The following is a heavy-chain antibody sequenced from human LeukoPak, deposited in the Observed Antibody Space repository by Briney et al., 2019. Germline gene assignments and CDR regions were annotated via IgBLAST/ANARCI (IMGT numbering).Heavy chain of an antibody. Sequence: PGGSLRLSCAASGFTFSDHYMDWVRQAPGKGLEWVGRTRNKANSYTTEYAASVKGRFTISRDDSKNSLYLQMNSLKTEDTAVYYCARGPAVGYDFWSGYGTPGLFDYWGQGTLVTVSS. V-gene: IGHV3-72*01. CDR3: ARGPAVGYDFWSGYGTPGLFDY. J-gene: IGHJ4*02. CDR2: TRNKANSYTT. D-gene: IGHD3-3*01. CDR1: GFTFSDHY.